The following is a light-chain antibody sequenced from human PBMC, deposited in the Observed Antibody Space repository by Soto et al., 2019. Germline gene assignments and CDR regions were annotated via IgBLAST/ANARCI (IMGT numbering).Light chain of an antibody. Sequence: SVLTHPPSVSGAPGQRVTISCSGSSSNIGAGYDVNWYRQLPGTAPKLLIYGNSDRPSGVPDRFSGSKSGTSASLAITGLQAEDEADYFCQSYDRSLRTYVFGTGTKVTVL. J-gene: IGLJ1*01. CDR3: QSYDRSLRTYV. CDR2: GNS. V-gene: IGLV1-40*01. CDR1: SSNIGAGYD.